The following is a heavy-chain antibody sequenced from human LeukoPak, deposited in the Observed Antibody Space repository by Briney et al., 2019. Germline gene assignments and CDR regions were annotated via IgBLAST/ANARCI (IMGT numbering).Heavy chain of an antibody. V-gene: IGHV3-23*01. CDR1: GFIFRNHA. Sequence: GGSLRLSCAASGFIFRNHAMNWVRQAPGQGLEWVSGVSASGGSTFNTGSVKGRFSISRDNSKNTLYLEINSLRPEDTALYYCAKSLGNQGVIDYWGQGTLVTVSS. D-gene: IGHD3-10*01. CDR3: AKSLGNQGVIDY. J-gene: IGHJ4*02. CDR2: VSASGGST.